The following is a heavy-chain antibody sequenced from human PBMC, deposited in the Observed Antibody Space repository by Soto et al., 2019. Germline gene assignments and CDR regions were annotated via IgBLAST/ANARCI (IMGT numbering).Heavy chain of an antibody. D-gene: IGHD6-13*01. V-gene: IGHV4-31*03. CDR1: GGSIDSDGSY. J-gene: IGHJ2*01. CDR3: AGGHCFFSSCTYLDL. Sequence: QVQLQESGPGLVKPSQTLSLTCTVSGGSIDSDGSYWGWIRQSPGEGLEWLGYIYYTGTTYYHPSLDGRNSISLSTSKNQFSLKLSSVAAADSAIYDCAGGHCFFSSCTYLDLWGRGTLVTVSS. CDR2: IYYTGTT.